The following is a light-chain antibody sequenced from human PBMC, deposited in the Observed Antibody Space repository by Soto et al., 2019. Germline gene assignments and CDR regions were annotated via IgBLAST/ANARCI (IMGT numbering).Light chain of an antibody. V-gene: IGKV1-5*03. CDR3: HQYAFYCA. CDR2: EAV. Sequence: DIQVTQSPSTLSASVGDTITITCRASRSIGRALAWHQQRPGKAPKTVIQEAVTLKTAVPSRFSDSGSGTEFALSVSSLKPGDFAKDECHQYAFYCAFGQG. J-gene: IGKJ5*01. CDR1: RSIGRA.